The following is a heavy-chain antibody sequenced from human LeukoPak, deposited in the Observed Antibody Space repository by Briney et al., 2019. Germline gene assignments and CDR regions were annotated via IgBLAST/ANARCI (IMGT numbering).Heavy chain of an antibody. CDR3: ARVDSSGYHPFDY. D-gene: IGHD3-22*01. Sequence: TSETLSLTCTVSGGSISSNSHYWSWIRQPAGKGLEYIGRIYVSGSTNYNPSLKSRVTISVDTSKNHFSLKLSSVTAADTAVYYCARVDSSGYHPFDYWGQGTLVTVSS. J-gene: IGHJ4*02. CDR1: GGSISSNSHY. CDR2: IYVSGST. V-gene: IGHV4-61*02.